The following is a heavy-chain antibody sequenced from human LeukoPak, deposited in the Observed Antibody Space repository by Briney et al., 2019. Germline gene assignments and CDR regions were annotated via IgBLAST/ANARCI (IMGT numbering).Heavy chain of an antibody. CDR2: IYYSGST. J-gene: IGHJ4*02. CDR1: GGSISSSSYY. V-gene: IGHV4-39*07. D-gene: IGHD5-12*01. Sequence: SETLSLTCTVSGGSISSSSYYWGWIRQPPGKGLEWIGNIYYSGSTYYNPSLKSRVTISLDTSKNQFSLRLSSVTAADTAVYYCARVSGYDWESFYDYWGQGTLVTVSS. CDR3: ARVSGYDWESFYDY.